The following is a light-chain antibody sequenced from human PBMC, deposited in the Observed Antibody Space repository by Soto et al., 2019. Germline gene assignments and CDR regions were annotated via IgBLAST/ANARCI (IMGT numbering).Light chain of an antibody. Sequence: EIVLTQSPATLSLSPGERATLSCRASQNVRNDLGWYHQKRGQAPRLLIYSASNRATGIPARFSGSGSGTDFTLTISSLGPEDFADYYCQQRSNWPPTFGGGTKVEIK. CDR3: QQRSNWPPT. CDR2: SAS. J-gene: IGKJ4*01. CDR1: QNVRND. V-gene: IGKV3-11*01.